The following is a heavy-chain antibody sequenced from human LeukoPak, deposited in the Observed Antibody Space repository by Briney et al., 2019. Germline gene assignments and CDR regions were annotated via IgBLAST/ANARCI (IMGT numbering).Heavy chain of an antibody. CDR1: GFSFSSDG. Sequence: PGGSLRLSCAGSGFSFSSDGMHWVRQAPGKGLEWMAFIRSDGSNKYYADSVKGRFTISRDDSKNTLYLQMNSLRAEDTAVYYCARILDSAWGELGYWGQGTLVTVSS. J-gene: IGHJ4*02. CDR2: IRSDGSNK. V-gene: IGHV3-30*02. CDR3: ARILDSAWGELGY. D-gene: IGHD6-19*01.